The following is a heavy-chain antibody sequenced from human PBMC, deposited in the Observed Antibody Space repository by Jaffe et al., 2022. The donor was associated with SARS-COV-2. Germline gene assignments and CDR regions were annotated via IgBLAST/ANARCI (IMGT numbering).Heavy chain of an antibody. V-gene: IGHV1-46*01. CDR3: AREVGVVIETRYGMDV. CDR1: GYTFTSYY. Sequence: QVQLVQSGAEVKKPGASVKVSCKASGYTFTSYYMHWVRQAPGQGLEWMGIINPSGGSTSYAQKFQGRVTMTRDTSTSTVYMELSSLRSEDTAVYYCAREVGVVIETRYGMDVWGQGTTVTVSS. CDR2: INPSGGST. D-gene: IGHD3-3*01. J-gene: IGHJ6*02.